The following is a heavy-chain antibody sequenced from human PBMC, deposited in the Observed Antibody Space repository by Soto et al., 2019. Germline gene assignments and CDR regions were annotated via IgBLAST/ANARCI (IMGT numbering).Heavy chain of an antibody. J-gene: IGHJ5*02. Sequence: ASVKVSCKASGYTFTSYGISWVRQAPGQGLEWMGWISAYNGNTNYAQKLQGRVTMTTDTSTSTAYMELRSLRSDDTAVYYCARPELPEYSSSWYNWFDPWGQGTLVTVSS. CDR2: ISAYNGNT. D-gene: IGHD6-13*01. V-gene: IGHV1-18*01. CDR1: GYTFTSYG. CDR3: ARPELPEYSSSWYNWFDP.